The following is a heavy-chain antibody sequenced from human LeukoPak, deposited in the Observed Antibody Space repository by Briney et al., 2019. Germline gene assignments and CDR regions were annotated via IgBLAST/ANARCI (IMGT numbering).Heavy chain of an antibody. D-gene: IGHD6-13*01. CDR2: IYYSGST. CDR3: ARGRRLWQQLRDYYYMDV. V-gene: IGHV4-31*03. J-gene: IGHJ6*03. Sequence: PSETLSLTCTVSGGSISSGGYYWSWIRQHPGKGLEWIGYIYYSGSTYYNPSLKSRVTISVDTSKNQFSLKLSSVTAADTAVYYCARGRRLWQQLRDYYYMDVWGKGTTVTVSS. CDR1: GGSISSGGYY.